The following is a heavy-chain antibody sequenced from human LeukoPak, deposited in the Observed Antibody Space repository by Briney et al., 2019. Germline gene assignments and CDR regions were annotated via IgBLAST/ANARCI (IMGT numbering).Heavy chain of an antibody. J-gene: IGHJ4*02. Sequence: PGGSLRHSRAASGFTFNNFEMNWVRQAPGKGLEWIAYVSGSGSEIHYGDSVKGRFTISRDNAKSSVYLQMDSLRAEDMALYYCATKVPGTSHFSSWGQGTLGTVSS. D-gene: IGHD4/OR15-4a*01. CDR2: VSGSGSEI. CDR1: GFTFNNFE. CDR3: ATKVPGTSHFSS. V-gene: IGHV3-48*03.